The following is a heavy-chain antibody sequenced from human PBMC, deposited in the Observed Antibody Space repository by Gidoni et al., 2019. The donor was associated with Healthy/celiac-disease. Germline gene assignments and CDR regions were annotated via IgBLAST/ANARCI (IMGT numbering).Heavy chain of an antibody. CDR1: GYTFTSSY. D-gene: IGHD5-12*01. V-gene: IGHV1-46*01. CDR2: INPSGGST. CDR3: ARVYSGYDSYYYYGMDV. J-gene: IGHJ6*02. Sequence: QVQLVQSGAEVKKPGASVKVSCKASGYTFTSSYMHWVRQAPGQGLEWMGIINPSGGSTSYAQKFQGRVTMTRDTSTSTVYMELSSLRSEDTAVYYCARVYSGYDSYYYYGMDVWGQGTTVTVSS.